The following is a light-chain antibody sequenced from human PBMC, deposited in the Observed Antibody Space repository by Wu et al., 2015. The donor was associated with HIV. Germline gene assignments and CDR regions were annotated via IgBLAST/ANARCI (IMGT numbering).Light chain of an antibody. V-gene: IGKV3-20*01. J-gene: IGKJ1*01. CDR1: QSVSRNF. CDR3: EQYDTSPPT. Sequence: EIVLTQSPGTLSLSPGERVTLSCRASQSVSRNFLAWYQQKPGQAPRLLLYGASNRATGIPDRFSGSGSGTDFTLTISRLEPEDFAVYYCEQYDTSPPTFGQGTRLELK. CDR2: GAS.